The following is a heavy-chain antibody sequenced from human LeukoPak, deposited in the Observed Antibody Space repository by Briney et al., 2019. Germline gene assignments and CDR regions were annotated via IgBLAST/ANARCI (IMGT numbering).Heavy chain of an antibody. V-gene: IGHV3-21*01. J-gene: IGHJ6*03. Sequence: GGSLRLSCVASGFTFSSYTINWVRQTPGKGLEWVSSISGSSYYIYYADSVRGRFTISRDNAENSVYLQMNSLRAEDTAVYYCTRLRAALILPHQYYYMDVWGKGTTVTVSS. D-gene: IGHD6-6*01. CDR3: TRLRAALILPHQYYYMDV. CDR1: GFTFSSYT. CDR2: ISGSSYYI.